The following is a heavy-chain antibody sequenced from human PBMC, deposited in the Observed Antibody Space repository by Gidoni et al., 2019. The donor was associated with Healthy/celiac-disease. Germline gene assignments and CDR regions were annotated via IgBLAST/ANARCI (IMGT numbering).Heavy chain of an antibody. Sequence: QVQRVQTGAEGKKPGASVKVSGKASGGTFSSYAISWVRQAPGQGLEWMGGIIPIFGTANYAQKFQGRVTITADESTSTAYMELSSLRSEDTAVYYCAITRTSSSGWRRGVDYWGQGTLVTVSS. J-gene: IGHJ4*02. V-gene: IGHV1-69*01. CDR1: GGTFSSYA. CDR2: IIPIFGTA. CDR3: AITRTSSSGWRRGVDY. D-gene: IGHD6-19*01.